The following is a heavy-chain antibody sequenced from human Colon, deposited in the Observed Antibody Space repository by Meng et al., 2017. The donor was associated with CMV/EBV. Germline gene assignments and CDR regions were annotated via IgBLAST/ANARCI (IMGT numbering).Heavy chain of an antibody. J-gene: IGHJ5*02. Sequence: SETLSLTCTVSGGSLNSNYYWGWIRQSPEKGLEWIVNVYFNGGSYYNPSLKSRVTISLDASKNQFSLKLSSVTAADTAVYYCAREGRSLFWSGYLDWFDPWGQGTLVTVSS. D-gene: IGHD3-3*01. CDR2: VYFNGGS. CDR3: AREGRSLFWSGYLDWFDP. CDR1: GGSLNSNYY. V-gene: IGHV4-39*07.